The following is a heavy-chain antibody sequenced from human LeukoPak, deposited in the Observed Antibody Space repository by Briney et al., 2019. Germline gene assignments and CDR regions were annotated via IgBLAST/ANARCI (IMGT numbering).Heavy chain of an antibody. CDR1: GYTFTDYY. V-gene: IGHV1-2*02. D-gene: IGHD3-16*01. Sequence: GASVKVSCKASGYTFTDYYMHWVRQAPGQGLEWMGWINPNSGGTNYAQKFQGRVTMTRDTSISTAYMELSGLRSDDTAVYYCARARIWGTYYYGMDVWGQGPRSPSP. J-gene: IGHJ6*02. CDR2: INPNSGGT. CDR3: ARARIWGTYYYGMDV.